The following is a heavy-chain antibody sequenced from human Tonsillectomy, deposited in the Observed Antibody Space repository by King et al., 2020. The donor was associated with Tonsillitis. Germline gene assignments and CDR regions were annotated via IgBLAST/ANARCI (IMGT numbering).Heavy chain of an antibody. CDR2: IYSSGST. J-gene: IGHJ6*02. Sequence: QLQESGPGLVKPSDTLSLTCTVSGGSTSSSGYYWGWIRQPPGKGLEWIGSIYSSGSTYYNAFLKSRVTISEDTSKNQISLKLSSVTAADTAVYYCGLSTSIEVVLDGMDVWGQGTTVTVSS. V-gene: IGHV4-39*01. CDR3: GLSTSIEVVLDGMDV. CDR1: GGSTSSSGYY. D-gene: IGHD2-2*01.